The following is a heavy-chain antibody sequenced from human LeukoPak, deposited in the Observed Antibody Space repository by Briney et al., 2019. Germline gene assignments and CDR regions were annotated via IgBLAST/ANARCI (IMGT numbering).Heavy chain of an antibody. CDR2: IYTSGST. V-gene: IGHV4-59*10. CDR1: GGSFSGYY. Sequence: SETLSLTCAVYGGSFSGYYWSWIRQPAGKGLEWIGRIYTSGSTNYNPSLKSRVTMSVDTSKNQFSLKLSSVTAADTAVYYCARSPKFSGPLNWFDPWGQGTLVTVSS. CDR3: ARSPKFSGPLNWFDP. D-gene: IGHD1-26*01. J-gene: IGHJ5*02.